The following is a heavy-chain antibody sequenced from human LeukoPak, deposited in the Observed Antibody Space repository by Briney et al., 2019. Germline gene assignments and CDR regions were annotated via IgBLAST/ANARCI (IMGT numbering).Heavy chain of an antibody. D-gene: IGHD3-3*01. CDR1: GYTFTGYY. CDR3: ARDTPKITWSKFLMDY. J-gene: IGHJ4*02. Sequence: ASVKDSCKASGYTFTGYYMHWVRQAPGQGLEWMGWINPNSGGTNYAQRFQGRVTMTRDTSISTAYMELSRLRSDDTAVYYCARDTPKITWSKFLMDYWGQGTLVTVSS. CDR2: INPNSGGT. V-gene: IGHV1-2*02.